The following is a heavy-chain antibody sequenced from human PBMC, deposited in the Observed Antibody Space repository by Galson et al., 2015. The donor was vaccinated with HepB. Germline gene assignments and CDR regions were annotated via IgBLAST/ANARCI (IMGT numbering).Heavy chain of an antibody. J-gene: IGHJ4*02. CDR3: AKGGYYDSSGYYNY. Sequence: SLRLSCAASGFTSSSYGMHWVRQAPGKGLEWVAVISYDGSKKYYADSVKGQFTISRDNSKNTLYLQMNSLRAEDTAVYYCAKGGYYDSSGYYNYWGQGTLVTVSS. CDR1: GFTSSSYG. CDR2: ISYDGSKK. D-gene: IGHD3-22*01. V-gene: IGHV3-30*18.